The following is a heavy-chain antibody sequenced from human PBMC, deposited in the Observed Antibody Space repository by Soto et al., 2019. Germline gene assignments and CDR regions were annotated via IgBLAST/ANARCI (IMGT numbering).Heavy chain of an antibody. J-gene: IGHJ6*02. CDR1: GFTFGSYA. CDR3: ARYIPGVRYYGMDV. Sequence: GGSLRLSCAASGFTFGSYAMKWVRQAPGKGLEWVSLIGESGTPTYYADSVKGRLTISRDNSGNTLFLEMYSLRAEDTAVYYCARYIPGVRYYGMDVWGQGTTVTVSS. D-gene: IGHD2-2*01. CDR2: IGESGTPT. V-gene: IGHV3-23*01.